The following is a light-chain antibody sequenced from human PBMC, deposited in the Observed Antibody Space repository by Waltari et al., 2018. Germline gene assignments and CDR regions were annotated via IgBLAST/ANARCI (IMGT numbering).Light chain of an antibody. V-gene: IGLV2-14*01. CDR3: SSYTSSSSL. CDR2: EVR. CDR1: SSDVGGYDS. Sequence: QSALTQPASVSGSPGQSIPISCTGTSSDVGGYDSVSWYQQPPGKAPKLMIYEVRNRPSGVSRRFSGSKSGNTASLTISGLQAEDEADYYCSSYTSSSSLFGGGTKLTVL. J-gene: IGLJ2*01.